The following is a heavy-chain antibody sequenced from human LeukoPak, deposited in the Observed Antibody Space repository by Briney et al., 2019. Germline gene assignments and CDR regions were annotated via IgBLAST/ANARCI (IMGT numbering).Heavy chain of an antibody. V-gene: IGHV4-34*01. CDR3: ARGPNLTGYAFDI. J-gene: IGHJ3*02. Sequence: KPSETLSLTCAVYGGSFGGYYWSWIRQPPGKGLEWIGEINHSGSTNYNPSPKSRDTISVDTSKNQFSLKLSSVTAADTAVYYCARGPNLTGYAFDIWGQGTMVTVSS. D-gene: IGHD3-9*01. CDR2: INHSGST. CDR1: GGSFGGYY.